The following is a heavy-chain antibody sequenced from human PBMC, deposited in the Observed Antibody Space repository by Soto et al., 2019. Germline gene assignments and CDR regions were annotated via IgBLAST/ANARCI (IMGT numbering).Heavy chain of an antibody. CDR3: ARVVILVPTASTHYYYQMDD. J-gene: IGHJ6*02. Sequence: QVQLVQSGAEVRKRRSSVTVSCKASGGTFSNYAISWVRQAPGQGLEWMGGIIPIVGTGSYAQKFQGRVTITADKPTTTAYMELSSLRFEATAVYYCARVVILVPTASTHYYYQMDDWGPGPTVTVSS. CDR2: IIPIVGTG. CDR1: GGTFSNYA. V-gene: IGHV1-69*06. D-gene: IGHD2-2*01.